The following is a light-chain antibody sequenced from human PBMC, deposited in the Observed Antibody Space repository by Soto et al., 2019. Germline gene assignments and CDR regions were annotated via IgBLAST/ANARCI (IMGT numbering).Light chain of an antibody. J-gene: IGKJ3*01. CDR2: DAS. Sequence: AIQLTQSPSSLSASVGDRVTITCRASQGISSALAWYQQKPGKAPKLLIYDASSLESGVPSRFSGSGSGTDFTLTISSLQPEDFATYNCQQFNSYPQGFTFGPGTKVDIK. CDR3: QQFNSYPQGFT. V-gene: IGKV1-13*02. CDR1: QGISSA.